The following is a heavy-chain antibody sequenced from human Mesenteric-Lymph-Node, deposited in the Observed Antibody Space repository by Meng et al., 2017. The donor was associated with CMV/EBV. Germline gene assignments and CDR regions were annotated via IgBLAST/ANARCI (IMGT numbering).Heavy chain of an antibody. CDR1: FNFSDAW. J-gene: IGHJ4*02. D-gene: IGHD2-2*02. Sequence: FNFSDAWMSWVRQAQGKGLEWVGRIKSKTDGGTIDYAAPVKGRFIISRDDSKNTLYLQMNSLKTDDTALYYCTPVLVVVPVAIWDFDYWGQGTLVTVSS. V-gene: IGHV3-15*01. CDR3: TPVLVVVPVAIWDFDY. CDR2: IKSKTDGGTI.